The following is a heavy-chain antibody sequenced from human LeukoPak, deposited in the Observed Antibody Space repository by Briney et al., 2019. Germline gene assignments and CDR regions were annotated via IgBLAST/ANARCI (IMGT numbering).Heavy chain of an antibody. CDR2: IVVGSGNT. D-gene: IGHD1-26*01. Sequence: SVKVSCKASGFTFTSSAMQWVRQARGQRLEWIGWIVVGSGNTNYAQKFQERVTITRDMSTSTAYMELNSLRSEDTAVYYCAAGGQYSGSYLSDFDYWGQGTLVTVSS. V-gene: IGHV1-58*02. CDR1: GFTFTSSA. CDR3: AAGGQYSGSYLSDFDY. J-gene: IGHJ4*02.